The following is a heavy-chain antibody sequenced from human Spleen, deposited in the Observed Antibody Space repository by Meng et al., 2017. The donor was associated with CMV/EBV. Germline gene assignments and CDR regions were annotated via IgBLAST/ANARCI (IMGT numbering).Heavy chain of an antibody. D-gene: IGHD3-10*01. CDR2: ISYDGSNK. Sequence: QVQLVESGGGVVQPGRSLRLSCAASGFTFSSYGMHWVRQAPGKGLEWVAVISYDGSNKYYADSVKGRFTISRDNSKNTLYLQMNSLRAEDTAVYYCAKDSVQGHFDYWGQGTLVTVSS. J-gene: IGHJ4*02. CDR1: GFTFSSYG. CDR3: AKDSVQGHFDY. V-gene: IGHV3-30*18.